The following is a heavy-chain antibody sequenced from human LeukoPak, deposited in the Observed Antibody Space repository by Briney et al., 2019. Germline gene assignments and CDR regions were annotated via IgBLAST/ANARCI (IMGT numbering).Heavy chain of an antibody. CDR1: GFTFSSYW. CDR3: AKDPIAAAGSGDY. V-gene: IGHV3-7*03. CDR2: IKQDGSEK. J-gene: IGHJ4*02. D-gene: IGHD6-13*01. Sequence: GGSLRLSCAASGFTFSSYWMSWVRQAPGKGLEWVANIKQDGSEKYYVDSVKGRFTISRDNAKNSLYLQMNSLRAEDTAVYYCAKDPIAAAGSGDYWGQGTLVTVSS.